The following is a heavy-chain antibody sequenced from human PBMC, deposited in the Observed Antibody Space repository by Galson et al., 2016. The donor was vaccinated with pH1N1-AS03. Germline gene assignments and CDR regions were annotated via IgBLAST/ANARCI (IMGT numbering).Heavy chain of an antibody. CDR3: ARDPRGPCTTATCPTTYYFGMGV. CDR2: INPNNGVT. V-gene: IGHV1-2*04. J-gene: IGHJ6*02. D-gene: IGHD2-2*01. Sequence: SVKVSCKASGYIFTGFYVHWVRQAPGQGLEWMGWINPNNGVTNYAQKFEAWVTMTRDTSVSTAYMELYGLKSDDTAAYYCARDPRGPCTTATCPTTYYFGMGVWGQGTTVIVSS. CDR1: GYIFTGFY.